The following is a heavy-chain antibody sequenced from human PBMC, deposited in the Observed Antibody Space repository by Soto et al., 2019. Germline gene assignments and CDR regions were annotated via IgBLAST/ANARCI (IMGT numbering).Heavy chain of an antibody. CDR1: GFAVSSEY. Sequence: HPGGSLRLSCGACGFAVSSEYMTWVRQAPGKGLEWVSVIYGGGTTYYADSVKGRFTISRDTSKNTLYLQMNSLRAEDTAVYYCVHTTGCHGFALRGHGTLATAS. CDR3: VHTTGCHGFAL. CDR2: IYGGGTT. J-gene: IGHJ1*01. D-gene: IGHD6-19*01. V-gene: IGHV3-53*01.